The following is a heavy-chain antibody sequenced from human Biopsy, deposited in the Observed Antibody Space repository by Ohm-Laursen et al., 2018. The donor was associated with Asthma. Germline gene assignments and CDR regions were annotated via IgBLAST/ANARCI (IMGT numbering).Heavy chain of an antibody. CDR1: GDSLSNYA. V-gene: IGHV1-69*13. Sequence: SVKVSCKASGDSLSNYAISWVRQAPGQGLEWMGGLIPVLGTPDHAQMFEGRVTITADESTSTAYMELSSLSSEDTAVYYCARGYSGSDRIVYYYSGLEVWGQGTTVTVSS. CDR2: LIPVLGTP. J-gene: IGHJ6*02. CDR3: ARGYSGSDRIVYYYSGLEV. D-gene: IGHD5-12*01.